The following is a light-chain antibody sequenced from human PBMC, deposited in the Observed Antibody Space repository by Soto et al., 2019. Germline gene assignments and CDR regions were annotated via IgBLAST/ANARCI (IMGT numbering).Light chain of an antibody. V-gene: IGKV3-15*01. CDR3: QQYNNWPET. Sequence: EIVMTQSPATLSVSPGERATLSCRANQSVSSNLAWYQQKPGQAPRLLIYGASTRATGIPARFSGSGSGTEFTLTISSLQSEDFAVYYCQQYNNWPETFGQGTKVDIK. CDR2: GAS. CDR1: QSVSSN. J-gene: IGKJ1*01.